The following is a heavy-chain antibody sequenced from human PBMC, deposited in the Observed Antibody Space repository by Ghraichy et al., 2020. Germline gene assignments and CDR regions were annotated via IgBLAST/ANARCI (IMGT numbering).Heavy chain of an antibody. D-gene: IGHD1-20*01. Sequence: GGSLRLSCAASEFTFEDYAMSWVRQAPGKGLEWVAAISGTGGTTFYSDSVEGRFTISRDNSKNTLSLEMERLRAEDTAIYYCATLPAYNWNDVDYLAQGTLVTVSS. CDR1: EFTFEDYA. V-gene: IGHV3-23*01. CDR3: ATLPAYNWNDVDY. J-gene: IGHJ4*02. CDR2: ISGTGGTT.